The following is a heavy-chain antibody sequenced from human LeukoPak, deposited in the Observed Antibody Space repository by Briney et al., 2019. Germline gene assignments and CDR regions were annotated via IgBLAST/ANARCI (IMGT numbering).Heavy chain of an antibody. V-gene: IGHV3-7*04. CDR3: ARVRRAALDDFDY. D-gene: IGHD6-25*01. CDR2: IKQDGSEK. CDR1: GFTFSSYW. Sequence: GGSLRLSCAASGFTFSSYWMSWVRQAPGKGLEWVANIKQDGSEKYYVDSVKGRFTISRDNAKNSLYLQMNSLRAEDTAVYYCARVRRAALDDFDYWGQGTLVTVS. J-gene: IGHJ4*02.